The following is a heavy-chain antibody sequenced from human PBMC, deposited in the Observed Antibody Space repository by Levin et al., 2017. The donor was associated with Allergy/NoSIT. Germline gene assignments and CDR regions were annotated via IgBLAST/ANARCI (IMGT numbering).Heavy chain of an antibody. CDR1: GFTFSSYA. CDR3: AKDMRIGITIFGVVRVGAFDI. Sequence: PGGSLRLSCAASGFTFSSYAMSWVRQAPGKGLEWVSAISGSGGSTYYADSVKGRFTISRDNSKNTLYLQMNSLRAEDTAVYYCAKDMRIGITIFGVVRVGAFDIWGQGTMVTVSS. J-gene: IGHJ3*02. V-gene: IGHV3-23*01. CDR2: ISGSGGST. D-gene: IGHD3-3*01.